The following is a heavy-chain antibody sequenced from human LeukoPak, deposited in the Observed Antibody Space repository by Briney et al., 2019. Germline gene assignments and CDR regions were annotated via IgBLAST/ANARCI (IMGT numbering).Heavy chain of an antibody. V-gene: IGHV4-34*01. J-gene: IGHJ5*02. CDR2: INHSGST. CDR3: ARVTPYCSGGSCYPGWFGP. CDR1: GGSFSGYY. D-gene: IGHD2-15*01. Sequence: SETLSLTCAVYGGSFSGYYWSWIRQPPGKGLEWIGEINHSGSTNYNPSLKSRVTISVDTSKNQFSLKLSSVTAADTAVYYCARVTPYCSGGSCYPGWFGPWGQGTLVTVSS.